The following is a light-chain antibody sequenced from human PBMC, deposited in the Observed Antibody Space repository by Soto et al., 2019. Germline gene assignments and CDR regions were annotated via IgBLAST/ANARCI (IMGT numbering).Light chain of an antibody. CDR3: QQTYSAPLT. J-gene: IGKJ4*01. Sequence: DIQMTQSPSSLSASVGARVTITCRASQTITNYLSWYQQKPGRAPKRLLYGASSLQSGVPSRFSGSGSGADVTLTIRSLQPEDFATYYCQQTYSAPLTFGGGTKVEIK. CDR2: GAS. CDR1: QTITNY. V-gene: IGKV1-39*01.